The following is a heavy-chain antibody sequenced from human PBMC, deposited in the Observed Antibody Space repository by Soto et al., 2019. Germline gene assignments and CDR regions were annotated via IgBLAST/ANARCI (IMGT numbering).Heavy chain of an antibody. CDR2: MNPNSGNT. J-gene: IGHJ4*02. V-gene: IGHV1-8*01. CDR3: ATYAPPGL. Sequence: QVQLVQSGAEVKKPGASVKVSCKASGYTFTTYDINWVRQATGQGLEWMGWMNPNSGNTGYAEQFQGSVTMTSNNYISTAYMELSSLRCEDRAVYYCATYAPPGLWGQGTLGPVSS. CDR1: GYTFTTYD.